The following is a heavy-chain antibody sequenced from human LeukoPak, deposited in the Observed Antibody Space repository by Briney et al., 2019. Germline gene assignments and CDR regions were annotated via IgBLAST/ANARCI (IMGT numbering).Heavy chain of an antibody. V-gene: IGHV3-33*01. CDR3: ARGDYYDSSGYFDY. J-gene: IGHJ4*02. CDR1: GFTFSSYG. CDR2: IWYDGSNK. Sequence: GGSLRLSCAASGFTFSSYGMHWVRQAPGKGLEWVAVIWYDGSNKYYADSVKGRFTISRDNSKNTLYLQMNSLRAEDTAVYYCARGDYYDSSGYFDYWGQGTLVTVSS. D-gene: IGHD3-22*01.